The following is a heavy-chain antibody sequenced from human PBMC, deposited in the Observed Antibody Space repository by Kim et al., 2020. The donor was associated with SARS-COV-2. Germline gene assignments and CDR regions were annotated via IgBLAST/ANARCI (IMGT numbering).Heavy chain of an antibody. Sequence: GGSLRLSCAGSGFTFSGFAMSWFRQAPGKGLEWVSGISGGGTTYYADSVKGRFTVSRDNSRNTLSLQMNSLRVEDTALYYCARVTSGPNVGRHSFVAWG. V-gene: IGHV3-23*01. CDR1: GFTFSGFA. J-gene: IGHJ3*01. CDR2: ISGGGTT. D-gene: IGHD4-4*01. CDR3: ARVTSGPNVGRHSFVA.